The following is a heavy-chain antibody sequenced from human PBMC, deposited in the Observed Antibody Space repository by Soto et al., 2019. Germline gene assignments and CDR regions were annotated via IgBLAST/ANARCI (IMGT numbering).Heavy chain of an antibody. CDR3: ARGYCSSSGCSHYFDY. J-gene: IGHJ4*02. Sequence: QVQLVQSGAEVRKPGASVKVSCKASGYTFPGNYMHWVRQAPGQGLEWMALINPTSGGTNYAQKFQDRVTMTWDTSISTAYMELSRLRSDDTAIYYCARGYCSSSGCSHYFDYWGQGTLVTVSS. CDR1: GYTFPGNY. V-gene: IGHV1-2*02. D-gene: IGHD2-2*01. CDR2: INPTSGGT.